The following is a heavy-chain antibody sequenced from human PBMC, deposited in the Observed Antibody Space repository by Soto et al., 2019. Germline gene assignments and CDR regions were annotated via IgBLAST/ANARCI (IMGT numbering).Heavy chain of an antibody. J-gene: IGHJ4*02. CDR3: ARSGYSYGPTPLLY. CDR2: IYYSGST. V-gene: IGHV4-31*03. CDR1: GGSISSGGYY. Sequence: QVQLQESGPGLVKPSQTLSLTCTVSGGSISSGGYYWSWIRQHPGKGLGWIGYIYYSGSTYYNPSLTSRVTLSVDTAKNQFSLKVSSLTAAAPAVYYGARSGYSYGPTPLLYWGQGTLVTVSS. D-gene: IGHD5-18*01.